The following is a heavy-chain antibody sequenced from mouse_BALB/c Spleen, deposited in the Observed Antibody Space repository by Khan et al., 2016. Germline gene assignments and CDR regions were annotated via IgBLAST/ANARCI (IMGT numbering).Heavy chain of an antibody. Sequence: QIQLVQSGPELKKPGETVKISCKASGYSFTNYGMNWVKQAPGKGLKWMGWINTYNGESTYADDFQGRFALSVETSGSPAFLQLNTLKHEAMATYCCARGRHPYWYFADWGAGTTVTVSS. CDR2: INTYNGES. J-gene: IGHJ1*01. CDR3: ARGRHPYWYFAD. D-gene: IGHD2-12*01. V-gene: IGHV9-1*02. CDR1: GYSFTNYG.